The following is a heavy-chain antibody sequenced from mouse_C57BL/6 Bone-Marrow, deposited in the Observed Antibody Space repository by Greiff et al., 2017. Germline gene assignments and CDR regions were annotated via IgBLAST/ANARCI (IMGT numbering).Heavy chain of an antibody. CDR1: GYTFTSYW. V-gene: IGHV1-69*01. J-gene: IGHJ2*01. D-gene: IGHD1-1*01. Sequence: QVQLQQPGAELVMPGASVKLSCKASGYTFTSYWMHWVKQRPGQGLEWIGEIDPSDSYTNYNQKFKGKSTLTVDKSSSTAYMQLSSLTSEDSAVYSCAREGILRSLDYWGQGTTLTVSS. CDR2: IDPSDSYT. CDR3: AREGILRSLDY.